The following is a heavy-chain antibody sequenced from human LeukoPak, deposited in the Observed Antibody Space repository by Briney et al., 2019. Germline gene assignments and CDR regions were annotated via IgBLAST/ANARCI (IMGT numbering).Heavy chain of an antibody. J-gene: IGHJ4*02. V-gene: IGHV3-11*01. D-gene: IGHD6-13*01. CDR3: ARKYLAAAGSGWYFDY. CDR2: ISSSGSTI. CDR1: GFTFSDYY. Sequence: PGGSLRLSCAASGFTFSDYYMSWIRRAPGKGLEWVSYISSSGSTIYYADSVKGRFTISRDNAKNSLYLQMNSLRAEDTAVYYCARKYLAAAGSGWYFDYWGQGTLVTVSS.